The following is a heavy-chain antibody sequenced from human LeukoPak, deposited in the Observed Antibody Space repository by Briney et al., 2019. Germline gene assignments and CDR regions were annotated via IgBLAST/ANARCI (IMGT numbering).Heavy chain of an antibody. D-gene: IGHD5-24*01. Sequence: SETLSLTCTVSGGSISSYYWSWIRQPPGKGLEWIGYIYYSGSTNYNPSLKSRVTISLDTSKNQFSLQLNSVTAADTAVYYCARDRDGYNGGAFDIWGQGTKITVSS. CDR2: IYYSGST. CDR1: GGSISSYY. CDR3: ARDRDGYNGGAFDI. J-gene: IGHJ3*02. V-gene: IGHV4-59*12.